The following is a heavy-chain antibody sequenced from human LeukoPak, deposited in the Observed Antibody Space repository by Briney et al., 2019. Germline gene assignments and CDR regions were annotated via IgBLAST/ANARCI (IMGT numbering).Heavy chain of an antibody. CDR3: AKGLAVAGHFDY. V-gene: IGHV3-74*01. D-gene: IGHD6-19*01. CDR2: INGDGTST. J-gene: IGHJ4*02. Sequence: GGSLPLSCTVSGFTFSRTWMRWVRQAPGKGLVWVSHINGDGTSTNYADSVKGRFTISRDNAKNTLYLQMNSLRAEDTAVYYCAKGLAVAGHFDYWGQGTLVTVSS. CDR1: GFTFSRTW.